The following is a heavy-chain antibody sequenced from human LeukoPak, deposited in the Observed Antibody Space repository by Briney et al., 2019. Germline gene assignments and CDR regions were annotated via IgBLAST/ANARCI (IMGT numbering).Heavy chain of an antibody. CDR3: ARDLNY. Sequence: GGSLRLSCVGSGFTSIAYALTWARQAPGKGLEWVSVFSSGGYTGYADSVKGQFTVPRDSSKNTMYLQMNSLRAEDTATYYCARDLNYWGQGTLVTVSS. V-gene: IGHV3-23*01. CDR2: FSSGGYT. J-gene: IGHJ4*02. CDR1: GFTSIAYA.